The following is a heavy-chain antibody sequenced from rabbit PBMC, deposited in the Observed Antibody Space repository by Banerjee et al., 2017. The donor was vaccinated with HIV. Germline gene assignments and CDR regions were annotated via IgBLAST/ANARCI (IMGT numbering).Heavy chain of an antibody. CDR2: IWPDYGST. D-gene: IGHD3-1*01. CDR3: ARDAGYYFNL. J-gene: IGHJ4*01. CDR1: GFDISSYQY. Sequence: QSLEESGGDLVKPGASLTLTCTASGFDISSYQYMCWVRQAPGKGLEWIGCIWPDYGSTDYASWVNARFTISKTSSTTVTLQMTSLTAADTATYFCARDAGYYFNLWGQGTLVTVS. V-gene: IGHV1S40*01.